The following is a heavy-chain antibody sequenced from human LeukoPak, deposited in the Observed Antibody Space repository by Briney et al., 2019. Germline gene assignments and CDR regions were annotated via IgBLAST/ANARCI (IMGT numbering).Heavy chain of an antibody. D-gene: IGHD6-13*01. CDR2: ISSSSSYI. V-gene: IGHV3-21*01. J-gene: IGHJ4*02. CDR1: GFTFSSYS. Sequence: DPGGSLRLSCAASGFTFSSYSMNWVRQAPGKGLEWVSSISSSSSYIYYADSVKGRFTISRDNAKNSLYLQMNSLRAEDTAVYYCARDGGHIAAAGDFDYWGQGTLVTVSS. CDR3: ARDGGHIAAAGDFDY.